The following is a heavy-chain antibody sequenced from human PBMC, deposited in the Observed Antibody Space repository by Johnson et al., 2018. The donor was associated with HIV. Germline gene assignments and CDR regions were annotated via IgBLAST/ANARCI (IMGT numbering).Heavy chain of an antibody. D-gene: IGHD3-22*01. CDR2: IAHDESIT. Sequence: QVQLVESGGGVVQPGGSLRLSCAASGFTFADYGMHWVRQPPGKGLEWVAFIAHDESITHYADSVKGRFTISRDNSENTLYLQMNSLKIEDTAVYYCTTAGSSGSAHAFDIWGQGTMVTVSS. CDR1: GFTFADYG. J-gene: IGHJ3*02. V-gene: IGHV3-30*02. CDR3: TTAGSSGSAHAFDI.